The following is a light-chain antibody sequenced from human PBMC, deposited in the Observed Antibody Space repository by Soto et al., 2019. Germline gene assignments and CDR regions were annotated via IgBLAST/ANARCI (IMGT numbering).Light chain of an antibody. Sequence: QAVVTQPPSASGTPGQRVTISCSGSRSNIGSKTVNWYQQLPGTAPKLLIYSNNQRPSGVPDRFSGSKSGTSASLAISGLQSEDEADYYCATWDDNLNGLFGTGTKLTVL. CDR1: RSNIGSKT. J-gene: IGLJ1*01. V-gene: IGLV1-44*01. CDR3: ATWDDNLNGL. CDR2: SNN.